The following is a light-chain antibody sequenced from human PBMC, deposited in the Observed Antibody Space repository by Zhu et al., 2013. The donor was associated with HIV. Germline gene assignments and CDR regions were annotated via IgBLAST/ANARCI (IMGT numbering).Light chain of an antibody. Sequence: QSVLTQPPSASGTPGQRVTISCSGSSSNIGSNIVNWYQQLPGTAPKLLIYSNHQRPSGVPDRFSGSKSVTSASLAISGLQSEDEGDYYCAAWDDTLRGVAFGGGTRLTVL. V-gene: IGLV1-44*01. J-gene: IGLJ2*01. CDR1: SSNIGSNI. CDR3: AAWDDTLRGVA. CDR2: SNH.